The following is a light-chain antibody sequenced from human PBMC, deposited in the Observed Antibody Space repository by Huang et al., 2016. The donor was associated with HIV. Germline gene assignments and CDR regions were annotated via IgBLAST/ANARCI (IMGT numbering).Light chain of an antibody. Sequence: EIAMTQSPATLSVSPGERVPLSCRASQSVATKLAWYQQKPGQAPRLLMYGASSRATGVPARFSGSGSGTDFTLTIGSLQSEDFAVYYCQQYNDWPRAFGQGTKVEIK. CDR3: QQYNDWPRA. J-gene: IGKJ1*01. CDR2: GAS. V-gene: IGKV3-15*01. CDR1: QSVATK.